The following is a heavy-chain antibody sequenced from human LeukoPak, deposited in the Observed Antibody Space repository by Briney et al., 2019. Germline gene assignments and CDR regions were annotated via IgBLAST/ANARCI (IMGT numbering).Heavy chain of an antibody. V-gene: IGHV3-48*03. J-gene: IGHJ4*02. CDR1: RFTFRSFE. D-gene: IGHD3-22*01. Sequence: GGSLRLSCAASRFTFRSFEMNWVRQAPGKGLEWVSYISGTGAAMYYADSVKGRFTISRDNAKNSLYLQMNSLRAEDTAVYYCAREGDLHDRRTSSQFDYWGQGTLVTVSS. CDR2: ISGTGAAM. CDR3: AREGDLHDRRTSSQFDY.